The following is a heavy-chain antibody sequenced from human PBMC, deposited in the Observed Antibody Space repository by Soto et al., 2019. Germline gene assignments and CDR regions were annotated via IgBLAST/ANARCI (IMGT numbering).Heavy chain of an antibody. J-gene: IGHJ4*02. V-gene: IGHV3-33*01. CDR1: GFTFSSYG. D-gene: IGHD6-13*01. Sequence: QVQLVESGGGVVQPGRSLRLSCAASGFTFSSYGMHWVRQAPGKGLEWVAVIWYDGSNTYYADSVKGRFTISRDNSKNTLYLQMNSLRADDTAVYYCARGHSSSWYDYFDYWGQGTLVSVAS. CDR2: IWYDGSNT. CDR3: ARGHSSSWYDYFDY.